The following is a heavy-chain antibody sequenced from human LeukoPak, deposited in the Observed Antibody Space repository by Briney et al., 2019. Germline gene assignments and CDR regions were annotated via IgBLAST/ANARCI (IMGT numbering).Heavy chain of an antibody. J-gene: IGHJ4*02. D-gene: IGHD3-22*01. CDR3: ARDYDSSGYY. Sequence: GGSLRLSCAASGFTFRRYWMSWVRQAPGKGLEWVANIKQDGSEKYYVDSVKGRFTISRDNAKNSLYLQMNSLRAEDTAVYYCARDYDSSGYYWGQGTLVTVSS. CDR1: GFTFRRYW. V-gene: IGHV3-7*01. CDR2: IKQDGSEK.